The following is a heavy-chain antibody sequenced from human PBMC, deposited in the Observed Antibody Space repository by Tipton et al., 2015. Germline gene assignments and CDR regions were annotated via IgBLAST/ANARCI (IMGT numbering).Heavy chain of an antibody. CDR1: GGSVSSGSYY. CDR2: ISYSGST. Sequence: TLSLTCTVSGGSVSSGSYYWSWIRQPPGKGLEWIGYISYSGSTNYNPSLTSRVTISVDTSKNQFSLKLRSVTAADTAVYYCARLPRFGYCSGGSCYTIDCWGQGTLVTVSS. J-gene: IGHJ4*02. CDR3: ARLPRFGYCSGGSCYTIDC. D-gene: IGHD2-15*01. V-gene: IGHV4-61*01.